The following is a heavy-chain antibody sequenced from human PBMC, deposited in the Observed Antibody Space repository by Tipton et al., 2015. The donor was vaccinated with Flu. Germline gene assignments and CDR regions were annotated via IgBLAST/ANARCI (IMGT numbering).Heavy chain of an antibody. Sequence: GLVKPSETLSLTCGVSGYSISSSYYWGWIRQPPGKGLEWIGSIYHSGSTDYNPSLRSRVTMSVDTSKNQFSLNLSSVTAADTAVYYCARVLYSSGWYFQHWGQGTLVTVTS. J-gene: IGHJ1*01. CDR2: IYHSGST. D-gene: IGHD6-19*01. CDR3: ARVLYSSGWYFQH. CDR1: GYSISSSYY. V-gene: IGHV4-38-2*01.